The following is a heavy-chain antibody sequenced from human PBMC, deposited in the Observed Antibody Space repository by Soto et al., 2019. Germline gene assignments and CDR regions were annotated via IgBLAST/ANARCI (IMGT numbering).Heavy chain of an antibody. CDR1: GFTFSSYG. CDR3: ARDRTYYGSGSKGMDF. CDR2: IRYDGSNK. Sequence: GGSLRLSCVAAGFTFSSYGMHWVRQAPGRGLEWLAIIRYDGSNKYYGDSVKGRFTISRDNSKNTLYLEMNSLRAEDTAVYYCARDRTYYGSGSKGMDFWGQGTTVTVSS. V-gene: IGHV3-30*02. D-gene: IGHD3-10*01. J-gene: IGHJ6*02.